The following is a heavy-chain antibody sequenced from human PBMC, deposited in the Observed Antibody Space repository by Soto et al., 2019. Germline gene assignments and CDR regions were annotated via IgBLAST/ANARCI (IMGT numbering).Heavy chain of an antibody. CDR2: IYYRGST. V-gene: IGHV4-59*08. CDR1: GGSISSYY. CDR3: ARHANYGDYSFDY. D-gene: IGHD4-17*01. J-gene: IGHJ4*02. Sequence: SETLSLTCTVSGGSISSYYWSWIRQPPGKGLEWIRYIYYRGSTNYNPSLKSRVTISVDTSKNQFSLKLSSVTAADTAVYYCARHANYGDYSFDYWGQGTLVTVS.